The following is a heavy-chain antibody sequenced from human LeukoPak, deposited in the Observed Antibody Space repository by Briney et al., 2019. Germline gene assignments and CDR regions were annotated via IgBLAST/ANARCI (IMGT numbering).Heavy chain of an antibody. CDR2: IYTSGST. D-gene: IGHD2-15*01. J-gene: IGHJ3*02. Sequence: KPSETLSLTCTVSGGSISSYYWSWIRQPAGKGLEWIGRIYTSGSTNYNPSLESGVTISVDKSKNQFSLKLSSVTAADTAVYYCARGAAKKAFDIWGQGTMVTVSS. V-gene: IGHV4-4*07. CDR3: ARGAAKKAFDI. CDR1: GGSISSYY.